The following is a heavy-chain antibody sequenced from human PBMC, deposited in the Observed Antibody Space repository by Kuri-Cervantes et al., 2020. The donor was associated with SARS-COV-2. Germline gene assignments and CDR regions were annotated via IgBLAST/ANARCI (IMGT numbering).Heavy chain of an antibody. CDR3: AKVGTSIAVSGRFDY. J-gene: IGHJ4*02. Sequence: GESLKISCAASGFIVSSSYMSWVRQAPGKGLEWVSVISASGASTYYADSVKGRFTISRDNSKNTLYLQMNSLRAEDTAVYYCAKVGTSIAVSGRFDYWGQGTLVTVSS. V-gene: IGHV3-23*01. D-gene: IGHD6-19*01. CDR1: GFIVSSSY. CDR2: ISASGAST.